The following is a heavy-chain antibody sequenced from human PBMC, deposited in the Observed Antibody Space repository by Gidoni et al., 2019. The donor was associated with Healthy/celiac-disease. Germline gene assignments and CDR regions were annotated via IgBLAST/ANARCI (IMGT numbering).Heavy chain of an antibody. J-gene: IGHJ4*02. Sequence: QVQLVESGGGVVQPGRSLRLSCAASGFPFSSYGMHWVRQAPGKGLEWVAVISYDGSNKYYADSVKGRFTISRDNSKNTLYLQMNSLRAEDTAVYYCAKDHFSVYGSGSEYFDYWGQGTLVTVSS. V-gene: IGHV3-30*18. CDR1: GFPFSSYG. CDR2: ISYDGSNK. D-gene: IGHD3-10*01. CDR3: AKDHFSVYGSGSEYFDY.